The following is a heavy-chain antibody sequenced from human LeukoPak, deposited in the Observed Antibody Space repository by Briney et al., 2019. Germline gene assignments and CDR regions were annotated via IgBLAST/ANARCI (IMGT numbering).Heavy chain of an antibody. D-gene: IGHD1-26*01. V-gene: IGHV3-11*01. Sequence: GGSLRLSCAASGSTFSDYYMSWIRQAPGKGLEWVSYISSSGSTIYYADSVEGRFTISRDNAKNSLYLQMNSLRAEDTAVYYCARDPFSYGSHSGDYWGQGTLVTVSS. CDR1: GSTFSDYY. CDR3: ARDPFSYGSHSGDY. CDR2: ISSSGSTI. J-gene: IGHJ4*02.